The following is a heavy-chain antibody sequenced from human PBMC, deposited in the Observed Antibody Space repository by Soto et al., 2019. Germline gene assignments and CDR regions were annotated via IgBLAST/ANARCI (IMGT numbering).Heavy chain of an antibody. D-gene: IGHD3-10*01. CDR1: GFTFGRYG. CDR3: ARDGPPNFGYYFDY. V-gene: IGHV3-33*01. Sequence: QVHLVESGGGVVQPGRSLRLSCAASGFTFGRYGMHWVRQAPGKGLEWVAIIWYDGSKKVYADSVKGRFTISRDDSKNTLYLQMNSLRAEDTAVYYCARDGPPNFGYYFDYWGQGTLVTVSS. J-gene: IGHJ4*02. CDR2: IWYDGSKK.